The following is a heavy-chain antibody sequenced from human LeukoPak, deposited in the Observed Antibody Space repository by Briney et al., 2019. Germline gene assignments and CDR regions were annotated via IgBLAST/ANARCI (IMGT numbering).Heavy chain of an antibody. J-gene: IGHJ3*02. V-gene: IGHV3-23*01. D-gene: IGHD1-26*01. CDR1: GFTFSNYA. CDR2: ISDSGDIT. CDR3: AKDRRGGSYYAATLDI. Sequence: PGGSLRLSCAASGFTFSNYAMNWVRQAPGKGLEWVSGISDSGDITYYADSVKGRFTISRDNSKNTLYVQMNSLRVEDTAVYYCAKDRRGGSYYAATLDIWGQGTMVTVSS.